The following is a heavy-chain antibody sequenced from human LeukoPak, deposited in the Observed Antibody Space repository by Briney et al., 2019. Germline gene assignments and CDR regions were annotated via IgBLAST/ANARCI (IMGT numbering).Heavy chain of an antibody. V-gene: IGHV3-21*01. CDR2: INSRSSFI. Sequence: GGSLRLSCAATGFTFSSYSMNWVRQAPGKGLQWVASINSRSSFIWYADSLKGRFTISRDNAKNSLFLQVNSLRAEDTAMYYCARGFSTYYYDSSGYSYDWFDPWGQGIQVIVSS. D-gene: IGHD3-22*01. J-gene: IGHJ5*02. CDR3: ARGFSTYYYDSSGYSYDWFDP. CDR1: GFTFSSYS.